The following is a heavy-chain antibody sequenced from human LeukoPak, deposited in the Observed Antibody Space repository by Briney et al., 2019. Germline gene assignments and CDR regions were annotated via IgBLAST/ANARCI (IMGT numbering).Heavy chain of an antibody. D-gene: IGHD5-24*01. CDR2: ISSSSSYI. Sequence: GGSLRLSCAASGFTFSSYSMNWVRQAPGKGLEWVSSISSSSSYIYYADSVKGRFTISRDNAKNSLYLQMNRLRAEDTAVYYCALEMATISSGFYWGQGTLVTVSS. CDR3: ALEMATISSGFY. V-gene: IGHV3-21*01. CDR1: GFTFSSYS. J-gene: IGHJ4*02.